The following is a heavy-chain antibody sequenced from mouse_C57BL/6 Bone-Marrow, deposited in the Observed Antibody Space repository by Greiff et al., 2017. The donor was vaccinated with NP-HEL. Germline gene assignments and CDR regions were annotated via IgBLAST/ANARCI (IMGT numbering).Heavy chain of an antibody. J-gene: IGHJ3*01. Sequence: EVHLQQSGPELVKPGASVKISCKASGYTFTDYYMTWVKQSHGKSLEWIGNINPNSGYTSYNQKFKGKATLTVDNSASTAYMELCSVITEDSSVYYCARSHYSNYYFAYWGQGTLVTVSA. CDR1: GYTFTDYY. V-gene: IGHV1-26*01. CDR3: ARSHYSNYYFAY. D-gene: IGHD2-5*01. CDR2: INPNSGYT.